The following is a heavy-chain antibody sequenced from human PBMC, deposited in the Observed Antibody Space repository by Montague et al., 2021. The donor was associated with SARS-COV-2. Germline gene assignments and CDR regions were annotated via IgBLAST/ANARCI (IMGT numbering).Heavy chain of an antibody. J-gene: IGHJ6*02. CDR1: GFTFSSYG. D-gene: IGHD6-13*01. Sequence: SLRLSCAASGFTFSSYGMNWVRQAPGKGLEWVLAISSSSSYIYYADSVKGRFTISRDNAKNSLYLQMNSLRAEDTAVYYCASLAAYGAKNDYYYGMDVWGQGTTVTVSS. CDR2: ISSSSSYI. V-gene: IGHV3-21*01. CDR3: ASLAAYGAKNDYYYGMDV.